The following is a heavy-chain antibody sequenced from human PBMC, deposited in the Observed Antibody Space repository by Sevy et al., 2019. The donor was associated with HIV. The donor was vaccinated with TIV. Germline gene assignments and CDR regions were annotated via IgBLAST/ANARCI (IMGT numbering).Heavy chain of an antibody. CDR2: FYHGGST. CDR1: GYSISSGYY. D-gene: IGHD3-22*01. V-gene: IGHV4-38-2*01. J-gene: IGHJ4*02. CDR3: ARARYYDSSAYYYFDY. Sequence: SETLSLTCAVSGYSISSGYYWGWIRQPPGKGLEWIGSFYHGGSTYYNPSLKSRVTISVDTSKNQFSLKLSSVTAADTAVYYCARARYYDSSAYYYFDYWGQGTLVTVSS.